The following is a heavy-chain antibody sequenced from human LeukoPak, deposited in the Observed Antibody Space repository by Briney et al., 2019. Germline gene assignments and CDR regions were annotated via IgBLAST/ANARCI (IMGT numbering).Heavy chain of an antibody. CDR3: ARLCGGDCYSEFDY. V-gene: IGHV3-21*01. CDR2: VSGTSEYI. Sequence: GGSLRLSCAASGFSFSTYSMIWVRQAPGKGLEWVSSVSGTSEYIYYADSVRGRFTISRDNAKNSLYLQMNSLRAEDTAVYYCARLCGGDCYSEFDYWGQGTLVTVSS. J-gene: IGHJ4*02. CDR1: GFSFSTYS. D-gene: IGHD2-21*02.